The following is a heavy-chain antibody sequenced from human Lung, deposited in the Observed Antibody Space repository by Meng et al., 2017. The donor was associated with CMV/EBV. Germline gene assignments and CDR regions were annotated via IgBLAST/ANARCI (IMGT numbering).Heavy chain of an antibody. Sequence: KVSXKASGYRFTNYWIGWVRQMPGKGLEWMGIIYPGDSDTRYSPSFQGQVTISADKSITTAYLQWSSLKASDTAMYYCAKLNGQMAAHYWGQGTLVTVS. J-gene: IGHJ4*02. D-gene: IGHD5-24*01. CDR2: IYPGDSDT. CDR3: AKLNGQMAAHY. CDR1: GYRFTNYW. V-gene: IGHV5-51*01.